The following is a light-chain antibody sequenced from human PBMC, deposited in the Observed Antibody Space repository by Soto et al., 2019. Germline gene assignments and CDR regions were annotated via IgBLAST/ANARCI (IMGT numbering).Light chain of an antibody. J-gene: IGKJ1*01. V-gene: IGKV1-39*01. Sequence: DIQMTQSPSSLSASVEDRVIITCRASQSISNHLNWYQQKPGKAPKLLIFAASSLPSGVPSRFSGSRSGPDFTLTISSLQPEDFATYYCQQRYSSPPTFGQGTKVDIK. CDR1: QSISNH. CDR3: QQRYSSPPT. CDR2: AAS.